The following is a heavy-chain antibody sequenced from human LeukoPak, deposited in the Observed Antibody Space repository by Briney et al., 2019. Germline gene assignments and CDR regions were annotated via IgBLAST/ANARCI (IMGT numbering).Heavy chain of an antibody. CDR2: IYYSGSI. Sequence: SETLSLTCTVSGGSISSYYWTWIRQPPGKGLEWIGYIYYSGSIKYNPSLKSRVTISVDTSKNQFSLRLSSVTAADTAVYYCARAQVGIVGATEFAYWGQGTLVTVSS. CDR3: ARAQVGIVGATEFAY. D-gene: IGHD1-26*01. V-gene: IGHV4-59*08. CDR1: GGSISSYY. J-gene: IGHJ4*02.